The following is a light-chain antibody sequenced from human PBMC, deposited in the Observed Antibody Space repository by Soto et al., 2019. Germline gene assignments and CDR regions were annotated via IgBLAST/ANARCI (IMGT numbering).Light chain of an antibody. J-gene: IGKJ2*01. CDR2: GAS. Sequence: EIVLTQSPGTLSLSPGERATLPCRASQTVYTNLAWYQQKPGQAPRLLIYGASARAAGIPDRFSGSGSGTEFTLTISSLQSEDFAVYYCQHYNNWPFAFGQGTKVDI. CDR1: QTVYTN. V-gene: IGKV3-15*01. CDR3: QHYNNWPFA.